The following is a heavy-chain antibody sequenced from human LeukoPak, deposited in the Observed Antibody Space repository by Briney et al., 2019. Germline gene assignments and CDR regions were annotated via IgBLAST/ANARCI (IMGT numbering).Heavy chain of an antibody. CDR3: AKAHSSSCWYYFDY. CDR2: ISWNSGSI. D-gene: IGHD6-19*01. CDR1: GFTFDDYA. J-gene: IGHJ4*02. Sequence: GGSLTLSCAASGFTFDDYAMHWVRQAPGKGLEWVSGISWNSGSIGYADSVKGRFTISRDNAKNSLYLQMNSLRAEDMALYYCAKAHSSSCWYYFDYCGQGTLVTVSS. V-gene: IGHV3-9*03.